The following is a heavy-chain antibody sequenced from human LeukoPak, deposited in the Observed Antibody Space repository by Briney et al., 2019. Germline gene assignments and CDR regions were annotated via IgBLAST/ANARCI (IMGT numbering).Heavy chain of an antibody. D-gene: IGHD3-3*01. Sequence: GGSLRLSCAASGFTISSYGMHWVRQAPGKGLEWVAFIRYDGSNKYYADSVKGRFTISRDNSKNTLYLQMNSLRAEDAAVYYCAKDLRFLEWLPTGFDYWGQGTLVTVSS. V-gene: IGHV3-30*02. CDR3: AKDLRFLEWLPTGFDY. J-gene: IGHJ4*02. CDR2: IRYDGSNK. CDR1: GFTISSYG.